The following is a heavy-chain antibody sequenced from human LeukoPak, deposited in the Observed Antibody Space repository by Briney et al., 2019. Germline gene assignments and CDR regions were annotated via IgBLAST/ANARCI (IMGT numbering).Heavy chain of an antibody. CDR3: AKDLNYGANLGDY. V-gene: IGHV3-33*06. D-gene: IGHD4-23*01. CDR2: RWYDGSNK. CDR1: GFSFSSYG. Sequence: GGSLRLSCAASGFSFSSYGMHWVRQAPGKGLEWVAVRWYDGSNKYYADSVKGRFSISRDTSKNTLYLQMNSLRAEDTAVYYCAKDLNYGANLGDYWGQGTLVTVS. J-gene: IGHJ4*02.